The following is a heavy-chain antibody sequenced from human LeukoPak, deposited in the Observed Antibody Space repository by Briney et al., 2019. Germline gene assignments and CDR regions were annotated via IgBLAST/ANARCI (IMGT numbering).Heavy chain of an antibody. Sequence: SQTLSLTCTVSGGSISKGGYYWGWIRQHPEKGLEWIGYISFSGSTYYNPSLKSRVTISADTSKNQFSLRLSSVTAADTAVFYCARDCVDWGQGTLVTVSS. CDR3: ARDCVD. J-gene: IGHJ4*02. CDR1: GGSISKGGYY. CDR2: ISFSGST. V-gene: IGHV4-31*03.